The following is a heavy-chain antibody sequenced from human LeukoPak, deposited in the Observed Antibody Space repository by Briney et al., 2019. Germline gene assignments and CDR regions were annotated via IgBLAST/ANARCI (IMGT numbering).Heavy chain of an antibody. CDR2: IYTSGSA. V-gene: IGHV4-61*02. J-gene: IGHJ6*03. D-gene: IGHD1-26*01. CDR3: ARDGHSYDYYYMDV. Sequence: SETLSLTCTVSGGSISSGSYYWSWIRQPAGKGLEWIGRIYTSGSANYNPSLKSRVTISVDTSKNQFSLKLSSVTAADTAVYYCARDGHSYDYYYMDVWGKGTTVTIS. CDR1: GGSISSGSYY.